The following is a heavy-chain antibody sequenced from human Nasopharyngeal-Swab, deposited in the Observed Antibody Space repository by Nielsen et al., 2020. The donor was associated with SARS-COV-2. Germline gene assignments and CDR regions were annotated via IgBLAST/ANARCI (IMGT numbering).Heavy chain of an antibody. CDR1: GYSFTSYW. V-gene: IGHV5-51*01. CDR3: ARSLTRGAQGGWFDP. D-gene: IGHD7-27*01. CDR2: IYPGDSDT. J-gene: IGHJ5*02. Sequence: GGSLRLSCKGSGYSFTSYWIGWVRQMPGKGLEWMGIIYPGDSDTRYSPSFQGQVTISADKSISTAYLQWSSLKASDTAMYYCARSLTRGAQGGWFDPWGQGTLVTVSS.